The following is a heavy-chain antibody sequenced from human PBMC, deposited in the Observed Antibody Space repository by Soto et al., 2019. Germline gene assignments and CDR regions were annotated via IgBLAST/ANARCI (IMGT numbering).Heavy chain of an antibody. Sequence: ASVKVSCKASGYTFTSYYINWVRQATGQGLEWMGWMNPNSGNTGYAQKFQGRVTMTRNTSISTAYMELSSLRSEDTAVYYCASSGWPDDAFDIWGQGTMVTVS. D-gene: IGHD6-19*01. J-gene: IGHJ3*02. CDR2: MNPNSGNT. CDR1: GYTFTSYY. V-gene: IGHV1-8*01. CDR3: ASSGWPDDAFDI.